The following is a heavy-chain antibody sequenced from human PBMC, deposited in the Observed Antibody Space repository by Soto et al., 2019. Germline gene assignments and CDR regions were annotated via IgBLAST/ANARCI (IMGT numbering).Heavy chain of an antibody. D-gene: IGHD4-17*01. V-gene: IGHV1-69*13. CDR2: IIPIFGTA. Sequence: ASVKVSCKASGGTFSSYAISWVRQAPGQGLEWMGGIIPIFGTANYAQKFQGRVTITADESTSTAYMELSSLRSEDTAVYYCASVTVQSQDYFDYWGQGTLVTVSS. J-gene: IGHJ4*02. CDR3: ASVTVQSQDYFDY. CDR1: GGTFSSYA.